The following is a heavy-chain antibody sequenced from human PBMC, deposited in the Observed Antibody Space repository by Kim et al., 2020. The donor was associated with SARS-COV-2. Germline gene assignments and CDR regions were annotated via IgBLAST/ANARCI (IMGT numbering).Heavy chain of an antibody. CDR2: SGSDR. D-gene: IGHD3-16*01. V-gene: IGHV3-11*04. J-gene: IGHJ4*02. CDR3: ARDMTY. Sequence: SGSDRHHADSVKGRFTIPRDNAKKSLYLQMNSLRAEDTAMYYCARDMTYWGQGTLVTVSS.